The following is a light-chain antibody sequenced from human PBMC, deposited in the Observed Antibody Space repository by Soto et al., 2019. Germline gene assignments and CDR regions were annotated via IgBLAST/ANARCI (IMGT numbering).Light chain of an antibody. CDR3: QQYGSSRT. V-gene: IGKV3-15*01. J-gene: IGKJ1*01. CDR1: QSFRGL. CDR2: GAS. Sequence: EIVMTQSPVTLSLSPGERATLSCRASQSFRGLLAWYQQKPGQAPRLLISGASIRATGIPARFSGSGSGTEFTLTISSLQSEDFAVYYCQQYGSSRTFGQGTKVDIK.